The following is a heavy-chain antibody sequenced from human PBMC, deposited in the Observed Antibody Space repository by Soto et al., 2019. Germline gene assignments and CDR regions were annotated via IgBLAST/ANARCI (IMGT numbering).Heavy chain of an antibody. CDR3: ARLMGRSGYCNGGSCYSGYIWFDP. CDR2: ISAYNGNT. CDR1: GYTFTSYG. D-gene: IGHD2-15*01. Sequence: QVQLVQSGAEVKKPGASVKVSCKASGYTFTSYGISWVRQAPGQGLEWMGWISAYNGNTNYAQKLQGRVTMTTDTSTSTAYMELRSERSDDTDFYYCARLMGRSGYCNGGSCYSGYIWFDPWGQGTLVTVSS. V-gene: IGHV1-18*01. J-gene: IGHJ5*02.